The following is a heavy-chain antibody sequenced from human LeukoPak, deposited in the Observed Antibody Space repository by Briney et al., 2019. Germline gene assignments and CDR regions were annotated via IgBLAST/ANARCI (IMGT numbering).Heavy chain of an antibody. J-gene: IGHJ4*02. CDR1: GFTFSSNY. CDR3: ARAVSEWLHPEYYFDY. CDR2: IYSGGST. D-gene: IGHD5-24*01. V-gene: IGHV3-53*04. Sequence: GRSLRLSCAASGFTFSSNYMSWVRQAPGKGLEWVSVIYSGGSTYYADSVKGRFTISRHNSKNTLYLQMNSLRAEDTAVYYCARAVSEWLHPEYYFDYWGQGTLVTVSS.